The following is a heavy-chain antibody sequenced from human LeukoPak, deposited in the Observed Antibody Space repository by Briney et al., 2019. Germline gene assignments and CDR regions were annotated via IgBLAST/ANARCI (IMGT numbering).Heavy chain of an antibody. CDR2: ISGSGGST. J-gene: IGHJ6*04. D-gene: IGHD3-10*02. Sequence: PGGSLRPSCAASGFTFRSYAMSWVRQAPGKGREGVSAISGSGGSTYYADSVKGRFTISRDNAKNSLYLQMNSLRAEDTAVYYCAELGITMIGGVWGKGTTVTISS. CDR3: AELGITMIGGV. V-gene: IGHV3-23*01. CDR1: GFTFRSYA.